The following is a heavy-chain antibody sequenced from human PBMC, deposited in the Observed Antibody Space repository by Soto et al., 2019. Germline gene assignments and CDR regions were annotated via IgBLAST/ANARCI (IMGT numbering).Heavy chain of an antibody. V-gene: IGHV6-1*01. D-gene: IGHD6-6*01. CDR3: ARDPIAARPPHYYYYYGMDV. CDR2: TYYRSKWYN. Sequence: PLQTLSLTCAISGDSVSSNSAAWNWIRQSPSRGLEWLGRTYYRSKWYNDYAVSVKSRITINPDTSKNQFSLQLNSVTPEDTAVYYCARDPIAARPPHYYYYYGMDVWGPGTTVTVS. CDR1: GDSVSSNSAA. J-gene: IGHJ6*02.